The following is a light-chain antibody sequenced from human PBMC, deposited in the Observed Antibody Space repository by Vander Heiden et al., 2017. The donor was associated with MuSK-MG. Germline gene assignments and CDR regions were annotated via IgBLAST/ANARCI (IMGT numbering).Light chain of an antibody. V-gene: IGKV1-33*01. CDR1: QDISNY. Sequence: DIQMTKSPSSLSASVGDRVTITCQASQDISNYLNWYQQKPGKAPKLLIYDASNLETGVPSRFSGSGSGTDFTFTISSLQPEDIATYYCQQYDNLPITFGQGTRLEMK. CDR2: DAS. J-gene: IGKJ5*01. CDR3: QQYDNLPIT.